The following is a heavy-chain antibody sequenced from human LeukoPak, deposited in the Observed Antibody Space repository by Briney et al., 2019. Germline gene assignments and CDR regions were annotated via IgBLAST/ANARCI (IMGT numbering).Heavy chain of an antibody. Sequence: ESSPTLVNPTQTLTLTCTFSGGVGVGWIRQPPGKALEWLALNYWDDDKRYSPSLRSRLTITKDTSKNQVVLTVTKMDPVDTATYYCAHLDSPGTFDIWGQGTMVTVSS. CDR2: NYWDDDK. D-gene: IGHD3/OR15-3a*01. CDR3: AHLDSPGTFDI. V-gene: IGHV2-5*02. CDR1: GGVG. J-gene: IGHJ3*02.